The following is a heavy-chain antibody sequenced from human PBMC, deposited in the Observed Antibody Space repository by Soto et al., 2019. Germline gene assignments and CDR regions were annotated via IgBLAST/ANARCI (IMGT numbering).Heavy chain of an antibody. V-gene: IGHV3-21*01. CDR1: GFTFSSYS. Sequence: LRLSCAASGFTFSSYSMNWVRQAPGKGLEWVSSISSSSSYIYYADSVKGRFTISRDNAKNSLYLQMNSLRAEDTAVYYCARDAGSGIAAAGTGDFDYWGQGTLVTVSS. CDR2: ISSSSSYI. D-gene: IGHD6-13*01. CDR3: ARDAGSGIAAAGTGDFDY. J-gene: IGHJ4*02.